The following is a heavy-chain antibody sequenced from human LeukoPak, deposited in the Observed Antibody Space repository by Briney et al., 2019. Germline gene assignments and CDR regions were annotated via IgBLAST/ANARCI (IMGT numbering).Heavy chain of an antibody. CDR3: ARITGVHFDP. CDR1: GFSVSDDY. V-gene: IGHV3-66*02. Sequence: PGGSLRLSCAASGFSVSDDYMSWVRQAPGKGLEWVSSLYSGGGTYYPDSVQGRFTISRDNSKNTLFLQMNSLRPEDTAVYFCARITGVHFDPWGQGTLVTVSS. J-gene: IGHJ5*02. D-gene: IGHD4-23*01. CDR2: LYSGGGT.